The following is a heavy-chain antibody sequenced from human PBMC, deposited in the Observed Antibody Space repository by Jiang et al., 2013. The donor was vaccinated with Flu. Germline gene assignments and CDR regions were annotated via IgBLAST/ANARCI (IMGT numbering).Heavy chain of an antibody. J-gene: IGHJ4*02. D-gene: IGHD1-14*01. CDR3: AKDRLITSQNIGAYFDY. CDR1: GFTFSSYA. Sequence: VQLLESGGGLVQPGGSLRLSCAASGFTFSSYAMSWVRQAPGKGLEWVSAISGSGGSTYYADSVKGRFTISRDNSKNTLYLQMNSLRAEDTAVYYCAKDRLITSQNIGAYFDYWGQGTLVTVSS. CDR2: ISGSGGST. V-gene: IGHV3-23*01.